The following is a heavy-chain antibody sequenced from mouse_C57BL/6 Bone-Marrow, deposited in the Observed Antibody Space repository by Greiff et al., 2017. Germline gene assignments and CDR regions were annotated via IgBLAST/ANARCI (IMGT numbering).Heavy chain of an antibody. Sequence: EVNVVESGGGLVKPGGSLKLSCAASGFTFSSYAMSWVRQTPEKRLEWVATISDGGSYTYYPDNVKGRFTISRDNAKNNLYLQMSHLKSEDTAMYYCARGWERGYAMDYWGQGTSVTVSS. CDR1: GFTFSSYA. V-gene: IGHV5-4*03. D-gene: IGHD4-1*01. CDR3: ARGWERGYAMDY. J-gene: IGHJ4*01. CDR2: ISDGGSYT.